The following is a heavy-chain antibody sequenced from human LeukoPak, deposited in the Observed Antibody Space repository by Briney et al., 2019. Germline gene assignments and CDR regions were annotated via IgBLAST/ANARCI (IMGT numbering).Heavy chain of an antibody. J-gene: IGHJ4*02. CDR2: INPNSGGT. CDR1: GYTFTGYY. Sequence: GASVKVSCKASGYTFTGYYMHWVRQAPGQGLEWMGWINPNSGGTNYAQKFQGRVTMTRDTSISTAYMELSSLRSEDTAVYYCARDVSSSWYRAFDYWGQGTLVTVSS. V-gene: IGHV1-2*02. D-gene: IGHD6-13*01. CDR3: ARDVSSSWYRAFDY.